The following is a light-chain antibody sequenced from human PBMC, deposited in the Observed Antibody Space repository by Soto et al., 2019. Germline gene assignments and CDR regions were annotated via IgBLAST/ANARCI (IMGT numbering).Light chain of an antibody. V-gene: IGLV1-44*01. CDR2: SNN. CDR1: SSNIGSNV. Sequence: QSVLTQPPSASGTPGQRVTISCSGSSSNIGSNVVNWYQQLPGTAPKLLIYSNNQRPSGVPDRFSGSKSGTSASLAISGLQSEDEADYYCALWDASLNGRGVFGGGTQLTVL. CDR3: ALWDASLNGRGV. J-gene: IGLJ2*01.